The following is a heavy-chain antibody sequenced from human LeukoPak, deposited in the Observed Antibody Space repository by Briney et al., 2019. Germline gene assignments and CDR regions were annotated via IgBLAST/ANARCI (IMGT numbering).Heavy chain of an antibody. CDR2: IIPIFGTA. Sequence: GASVKVSCKASGGTFSSYAISWVRQAPGQGLEWMGGIIPIFGTANYAQKFQGRVTITADESTSTAYMELSSLRSEDTAVYYCASPLRRYYYDSSGYSKGPYYFDYWGQGTLVTVSS. V-gene: IGHV1-69*13. J-gene: IGHJ4*02. CDR1: GGTFSSYA. D-gene: IGHD3-22*01. CDR3: ASPLRRYYYDSSGYSKGPYYFDY.